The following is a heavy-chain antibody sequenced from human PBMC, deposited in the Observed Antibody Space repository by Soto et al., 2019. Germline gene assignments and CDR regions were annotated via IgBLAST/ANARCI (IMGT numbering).Heavy chain of an antibody. D-gene: IGHD3-22*01. CDR2: ISYDGSNK. CDR1: RFTFSNYA. Sequence: QVQLVESGGGVVQPGRSLRLSCAASRFTFSNYAMHWVRQAPGKGLEWVAVISYDGSNKYYAASVQGRFTISRDNYKNTLSLQMNGLRTEDTDGYYFASLTAYSSCCYYEDYWGQGTLVTVSS. J-gene: IGHJ4*02. CDR3: ASLTAYSSCCYYEDY. V-gene: IGHV3-30-3*01.